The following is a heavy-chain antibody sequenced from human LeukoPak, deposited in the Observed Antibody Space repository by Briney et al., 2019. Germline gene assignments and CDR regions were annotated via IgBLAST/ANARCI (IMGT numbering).Heavy chain of an antibody. D-gene: IGHD2/OR15-2a*01. CDR2: IFYSGST. J-gene: IGHJ5*02. V-gene: IGHV4-39*07. CDR3: ARDPSTTFGGWFDP. Sequence: SETLSLTCTVSSGSISTSNYYWGWVRQPPGKALEWIGNIFYSGSTYYSPSLKSRVTISVDTSKNQFSLKLSSVTAADTAVYYCARDPSTTFGGWFDPWGQGTLVTVSS. CDR1: SGSISTSNYY.